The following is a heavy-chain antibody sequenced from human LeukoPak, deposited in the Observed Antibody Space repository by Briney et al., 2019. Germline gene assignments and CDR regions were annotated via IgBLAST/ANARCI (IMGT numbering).Heavy chain of an antibody. D-gene: IGHD2-21*01. CDR2: ISGSGSST. CDR3: ARGIPIPATHPIDY. Sequence: GGSLRLSCAASGFTFSSYAMSWVRQAPGKGLEWVSPISGSGSSTYYADSVKGRFTISRDNSKNTLYLQMNSLRADDTAVYYCARGIPIPATHPIDYWGQGSLVTVSS. CDR1: GFTFSSYA. V-gene: IGHV3-23*01. J-gene: IGHJ4*02.